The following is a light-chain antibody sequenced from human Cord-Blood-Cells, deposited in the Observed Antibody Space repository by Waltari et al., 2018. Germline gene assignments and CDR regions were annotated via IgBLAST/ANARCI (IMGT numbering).Light chain of an antibody. CDR2: RNN. Sequence: TIPCFGGSPTLERQYVYWYQQLPGTAPKLLIYRNNQRPSGVPDRFSGSKSGTSASLAISGLRSEDEADYYCAAWDDSLSGWVFGGGTKLTVL. J-gene: IGLJ3*02. V-gene: IGLV1-47*01. CDR1: SPTLERQY. CDR3: AAWDDSLSGWV.